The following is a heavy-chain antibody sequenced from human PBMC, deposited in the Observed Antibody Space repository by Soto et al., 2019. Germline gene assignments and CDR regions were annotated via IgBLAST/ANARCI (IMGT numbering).Heavy chain of an antibody. Sequence: SETLSLTCTVSGGSFSGYYWSWIRQPPGKGLEWIGEINHSGSTNYNPSLKSRVTISVDTSKNQFSLKLSSVTAADTAVYYCARSRGNYDFWINPPYGMDVWGQGTTVTVSS. V-gene: IGHV4-34*01. CDR2: INHSGST. CDR1: GGSFSGYY. CDR3: ARSRGNYDFWINPPYGMDV. D-gene: IGHD3-3*01. J-gene: IGHJ6*02.